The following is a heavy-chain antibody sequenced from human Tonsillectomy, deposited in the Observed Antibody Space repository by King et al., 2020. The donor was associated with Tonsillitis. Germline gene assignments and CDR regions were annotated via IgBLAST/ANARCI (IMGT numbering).Heavy chain of an antibody. D-gene: IGHD2-8*01. J-gene: IGHJ6*02. CDR2: ISSDGGHK. V-gene: IGHV3-30*04. CDR1: GFSFSTYA. Sequence: VQLVESGGGVVQPGRSLRLSCAASGFSFSTYAMHWVRQAPGKGLEWVAVISSDGGHKYYADSVKGRFTISRDNSMNTLYLQMNSLRAEDTAVYYCARPHCTISGCYLYFYGMDVWGQGPTVTVSS. CDR3: ARPHCTISGCYLYFYGMDV.